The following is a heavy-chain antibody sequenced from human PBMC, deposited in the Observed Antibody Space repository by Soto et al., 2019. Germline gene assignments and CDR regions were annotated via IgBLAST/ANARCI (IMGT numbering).Heavy chain of an antibody. CDR3: ARVRLGVTTRLFDY. CDR2: IKNKANSYIT. CDR1: GFTFSDHY. Sequence: EVQLLESGGGLVQPGGSLRLSSAASGFTFSDHYMDWVRQAPGKGLEWVGRIKNKANSYITEYAASVKGRFTISRDDSKNSLDLQMNSLKTEDTAVYYCARVRLGVTTRLFDYWGQGTLVTVSS. D-gene: IGHD6-25*01. J-gene: IGHJ4*02. V-gene: IGHV3-72*01.